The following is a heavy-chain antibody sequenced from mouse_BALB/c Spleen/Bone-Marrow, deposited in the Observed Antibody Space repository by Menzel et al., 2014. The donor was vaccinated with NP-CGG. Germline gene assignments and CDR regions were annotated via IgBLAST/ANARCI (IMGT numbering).Heavy chain of an antibody. Sequence: EVMLVESGGGLVQPGGSLKLSCAASGFDFSRYWMSWVRQAPGKGLEWIGEINPDSSTINYTPSLKDKFIISRDNAKNTLYLQMSKVRSGDTALYYCARQGYYGYCAYWGQGTLVTVSA. D-gene: IGHD1-2*01. J-gene: IGHJ3*01. CDR3: ARQGYYGYCAY. CDR2: INPDSSTI. CDR1: GFDFSRYW. V-gene: IGHV4-1*02.